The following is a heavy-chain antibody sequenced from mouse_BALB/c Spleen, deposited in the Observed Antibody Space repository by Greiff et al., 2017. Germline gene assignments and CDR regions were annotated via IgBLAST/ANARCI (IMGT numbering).Heavy chain of an antibody. D-gene: IGHD2-3*01. CDR2: IDPSDSYT. CDR3: TRWEEDGCPFAY. J-gene: IGHJ3*01. CDR1: GYTFTSYW. V-gene: IGHV1S127*01. Sequence: QVQLQQSGAELVKPGASVKMSCKASGYTFTSYWMHWVKQRPGQGLECIGVIDPSDSYTSYNQKFKGKATLTVDTSSSTAYMQLSSLTSEDSAVYYCTRWEEDGCPFAYWGQGTLVTVSA.